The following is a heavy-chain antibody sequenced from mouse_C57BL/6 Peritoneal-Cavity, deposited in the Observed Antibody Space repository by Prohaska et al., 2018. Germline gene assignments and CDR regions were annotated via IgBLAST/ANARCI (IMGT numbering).Heavy chain of an antibody. Sequence: QAYLQQSGAELVRPGASVKMSCKASGYTFTSYNMHWVKQTPRQGLEWIGAIYPGNGDTSYNQKFKGKATLTVYKSSSTAYMQLSSLTYEDSSVYFCARFTTVVATYYFDYWGQGTTLTVSS. J-gene: IGHJ2*01. D-gene: IGHD1-1*01. CDR3: ARFTTVVATYYFDY. V-gene: IGHV1-12*01. CDR1: GYTFTSYN. CDR2: IYPGNGDT.